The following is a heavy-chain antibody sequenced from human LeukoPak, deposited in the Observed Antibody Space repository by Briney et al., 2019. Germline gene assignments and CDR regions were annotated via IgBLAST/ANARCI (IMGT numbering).Heavy chain of an antibody. CDR2: IIPIFGTA. V-gene: IGHV1-69*06. Sequence: GASVKVSCKASGGTFSSYAISWVRQAPGQGLEWMGGIIPIFGTANYAQKFQDRVTITADKSTSTAYMELRSLRSDDTAVYYCAREITMVRGSDYYYMDVWGKGTTVTISS. D-gene: IGHD3-10*01. CDR3: AREITMVRGSDYYYMDV. CDR1: GGTFSSYA. J-gene: IGHJ6*03.